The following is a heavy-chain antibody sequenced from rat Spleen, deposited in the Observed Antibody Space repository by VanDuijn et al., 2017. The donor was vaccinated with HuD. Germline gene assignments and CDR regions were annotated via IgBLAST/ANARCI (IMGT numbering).Heavy chain of an antibody. Sequence: EVQLKESGPGLVQPSQTLSLTCTVSGFSLTDYSVHWVRQPPGKGLEWMGIMWSGGSISYNSTLKSRMSISRDTSKSQVSLKINSMQTEDTAIYYCTREVYTTDYYYGWFAYWGQGTLVTVSS. CDR3: TREVYTTDYYYGWFAY. V-gene: IGHV2S63*01. CDR2: MWSGGSI. D-gene: IGHD1-6*01. J-gene: IGHJ3*01. CDR1: GFSLTDYS.